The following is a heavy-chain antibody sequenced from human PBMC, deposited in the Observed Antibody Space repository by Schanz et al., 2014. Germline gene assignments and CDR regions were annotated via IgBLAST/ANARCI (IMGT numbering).Heavy chain of an antibody. Sequence: QVQLVQSGAAVKKPGASVKVSCKASGYTFTSYVISWVRQAPGQGPEWMGWISDYNADTKYAQKVPGRVTMTTDTSTSTAYMELRSLRSDDTAVYYCAGATYSSSWYGGSEYFQHWGQGTLVTVSS. CDR1: GYTFTSYV. CDR2: ISDYNADT. V-gene: IGHV1-18*04. CDR3: AGATYSSSWYGGSEYFQH. J-gene: IGHJ1*01. D-gene: IGHD6-13*01.